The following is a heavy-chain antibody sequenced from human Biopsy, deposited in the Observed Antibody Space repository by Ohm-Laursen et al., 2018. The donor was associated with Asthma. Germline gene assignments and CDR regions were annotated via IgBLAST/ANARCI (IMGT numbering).Heavy chain of an antibody. CDR3: AKSADYYDSTDYLDF. CDR2: ISWNSGNI. J-gene: IGHJ4*01. D-gene: IGHD3-22*01. Sequence: SLRLSCSASGFSFDDCAMHWVRQAPGKGLDPPPRISWNSGNIDYAVSVKGRFTISRDNAKNSLYLQMQSLRPEDTAFYYCAKSADYYDSTDYLDFWGRGTLVTVSS. CDR1: GFSFDDCA. V-gene: IGHV3-9*01.